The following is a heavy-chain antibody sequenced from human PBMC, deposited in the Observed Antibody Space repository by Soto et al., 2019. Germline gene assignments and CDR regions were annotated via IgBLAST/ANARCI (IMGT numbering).Heavy chain of an antibody. Sequence: ASVKVSCKASGYTFTSYAMHWVRQAPGQRLEWMGWINAGNGNTKYSQKFQGRVTITRDTSASTAYMELSSLRSEDTAVYYCARGEQFHRSSWYYYGMDVWGQGTTVTVSS. D-gene: IGHD6-13*01. CDR1: GYTFTSYA. V-gene: IGHV1-3*01. CDR2: INAGNGNT. CDR3: ARGEQFHRSSWYYYGMDV. J-gene: IGHJ6*02.